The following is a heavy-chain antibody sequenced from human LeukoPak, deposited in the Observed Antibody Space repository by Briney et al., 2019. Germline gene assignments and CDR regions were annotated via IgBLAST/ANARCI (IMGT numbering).Heavy chain of an antibody. Sequence: ASVKVSCKTSGYTFTNYAMNWVRQAPGQGLEWMGWINTNTGNPTYAQGFTGRFVFSLGTSVSTAYLQISSLKAEDTAVYYCARDPSDGVFDYWGQGTLVTVSS. CDR2: INTNTGNP. CDR1: GYTFTNYA. J-gene: IGHJ4*02. D-gene: IGHD3-10*01. CDR3: ARDPSDGVFDY. V-gene: IGHV7-4-1*02.